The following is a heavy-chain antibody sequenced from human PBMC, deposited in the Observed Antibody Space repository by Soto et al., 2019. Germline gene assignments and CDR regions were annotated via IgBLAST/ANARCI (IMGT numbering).Heavy chain of an antibody. V-gene: IGHV1-18*04. CDR2: INIKRGDV. CDR3: ATDDMNRGRLDY. Sequence: QVQLVQSGAELKLPGASVKVSCKASGHTSSHHGVSWVRRGPGQGLEWMGWINIKRGDVNHAPKFQGRVTLTTDTSTSTAYLELRSLRLDGTGVYFCATDDMNRGRLDYWGHGTRVAVSS. CDR1: GHTSSHHG. J-gene: IGHJ4*01.